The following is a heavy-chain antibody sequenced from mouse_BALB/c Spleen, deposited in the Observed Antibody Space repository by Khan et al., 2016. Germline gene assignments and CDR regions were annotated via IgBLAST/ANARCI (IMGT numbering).Heavy chain of an antibody. CDR1: GFTFSDYY. J-gene: IGHJ3*01. V-gene: IGHV5-4*02. Sequence: EVELVESGGGLVKPGGSLKLSCAASGFTFSDYYMYWVRQTPEKRLEWVATISDGGSYTYYPDSVKGRCTISRDNAKNNLYLQMSSLKSEDTAMYYCARDERWFAYWGQGTLVTVSA. CDR2: ISDGGSYT. CDR3: ARDERWFAY.